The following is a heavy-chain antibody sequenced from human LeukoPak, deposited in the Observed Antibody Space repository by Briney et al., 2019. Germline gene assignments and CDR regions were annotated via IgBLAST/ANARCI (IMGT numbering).Heavy chain of an antibody. CDR3: ARVGDGYTPFDY. D-gene: IGHD5-24*01. CDR1: GYSISSGYY. J-gene: IGHJ4*02. Sequence: SETLSLTCTVSGYSISSGYYWGWIRQPPGKGLEWIGSIYHSGSTNYNPSLKSRVTISVDKSKNQFSLKLSSVTAADTAVYYCARVGDGYTPFDYWGQGTLVTVSS. V-gene: IGHV4-38-2*02. CDR2: IYHSGST.